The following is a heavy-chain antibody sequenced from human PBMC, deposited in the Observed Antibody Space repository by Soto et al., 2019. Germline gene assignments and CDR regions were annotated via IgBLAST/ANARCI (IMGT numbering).Heavy chain of an antibody. V-gene: IGHV4-4*02. CDR1: GGSISSSNW. Sequence: SETLSPTCAVSGGSISSSNWWSWVRQPPGKGLEWIGEIYHSGSTNYNPSLKSRVTISVDKSKNQFSLKLSSVTAADTAVYYCARGSPLGWGYYYGMDVWGQGTTVTVSS. J-gene: IGHJ6*02. D-gene: IGHD6-19*01. CDR2: IYHSGST. CDR3: ARGSPLGWGYYYGMDV.